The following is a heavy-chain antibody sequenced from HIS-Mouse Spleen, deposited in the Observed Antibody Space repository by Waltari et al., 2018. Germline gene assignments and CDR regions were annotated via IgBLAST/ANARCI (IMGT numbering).Heavy chain of an antibody. CDR1: GGSISSSSYY. D-gene: IGHD2-2*01. CDR2: ISGSGGST. J-gene: IGHJ1*01. V-gene: IGHV3-23*01. Sequence: LQLQESGPGLVKPSETLSLTCTVSGGSISSSSYYWGWIRQPPGKGLEWVSAISGSGGSTYYADSVKGRFTISRDNSKNTLYLQMNSLRAEDTAVYYCANPKSVAAAPQYFQHWGQGTLVTVSS. CDR3: ANPKSVAAAPQYFQH.